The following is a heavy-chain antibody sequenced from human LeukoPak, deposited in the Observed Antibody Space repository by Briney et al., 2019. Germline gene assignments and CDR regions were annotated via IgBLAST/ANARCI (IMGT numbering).Heavy chain of an antibody. CDR3: ARGRTSRIAVAGTRWFDP. CDR2: IYTSGST. J-gene: IGHJ5*02. CDR1: GGSISSYY. Sequence: SETLSLTCTVSGGSISSYYWSWIRQPPGKGLEWIGYIYTSGSTNYNPSLKSRVTISVDTSKNQFSLKLSSVTAADTAVYYCARGRTSRIAVAGTRWFDPWGQGTLVTVSS. D-gene: IGHD6-19*01. V-gene: IGHV4-4*09.